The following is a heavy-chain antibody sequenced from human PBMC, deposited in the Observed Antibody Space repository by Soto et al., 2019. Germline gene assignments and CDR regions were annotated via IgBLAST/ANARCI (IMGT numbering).Heavy chain of an antibody. Sequence: GSLRLSCAASGFSFSTYDMNWVRQASGKGLEWASYISGGSSRIFHADSVKGRFTISRDNAKNSLYLQMNSLRDEDTGVYYCARVIYGGWSTIKDYYYYAMDVWGQGTTVTVSS. V-gene: IGHV3-48*02. CDR3: ARVIYGGWSTIKDYYYYAMDV. D-gene: IGHD5-12*01. J-gene: IGHJ6*02. CDR2: ISGGSSRI. CDR1: GFSFSTYD.